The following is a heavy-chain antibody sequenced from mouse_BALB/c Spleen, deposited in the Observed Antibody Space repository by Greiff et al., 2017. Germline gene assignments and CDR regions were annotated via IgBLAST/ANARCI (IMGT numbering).Heavy chain of an antibody. CDR2: IDPETGGT. J-gene: IGHJ4*01. CDR1: GYTFTDYE. Sequence: QVQLQQPGAELVRPGASVTLSCKASGYTFTDYEMHWVKQTPVHGLEWIGAIDPETGGTAYNQKFKGKATLTADKSSSTAYMELRSLTSEDSAVYYCARSDGYSLYAMDYWGQGTSVTVSS. CDR3: ARSDGYSLYAMDY. V-gene: IGHV1-15*01. D-gene: IGHD2-3*01.